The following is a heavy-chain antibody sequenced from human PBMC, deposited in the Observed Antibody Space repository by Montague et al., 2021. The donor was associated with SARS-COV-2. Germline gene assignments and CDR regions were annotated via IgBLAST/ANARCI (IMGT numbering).Heavy chain of an antibody. CDR1: GGSFSGYY. Sequence: SETLSLTCAVYGGSFSGYYWSRIRQPPGKGLEWIGEINHGGSTNYNPSLKSRVTISVDTSKNQFSLKLSSVTAADTAVYYCARGHYSSSWYGIRYYFDYWGQGTLVTVSS. D-gene: IGHD6-13*01. J-gene: IGHJ4*02. CDR3: ARGHYSSSWYGIRYYFDY. CDR2: INHGGST. V-gene: IGHV4-34*01.